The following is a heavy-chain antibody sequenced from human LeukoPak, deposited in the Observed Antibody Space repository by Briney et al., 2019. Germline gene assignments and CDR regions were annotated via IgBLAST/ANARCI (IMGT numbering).Heavy chain of an antibody. Sequence: ASVKVSCKASGGTFSSYAISWVRQAPGQGLEWMGRIIPILGIANYAQKFQGRVTITADKSTSTAYMELSSLRSEDTAVYYCARVPRYTSSWYHFDYWGQGTLVTVSS. CDR1: GGTFSSYA. CDR3: ARVPRYTSSWYHFDY. J-gene: IGHJ4*02. V-gene: IGHV1-69*04. D-gene: IGHD6-13*01. CDR2: IIPILGIA.